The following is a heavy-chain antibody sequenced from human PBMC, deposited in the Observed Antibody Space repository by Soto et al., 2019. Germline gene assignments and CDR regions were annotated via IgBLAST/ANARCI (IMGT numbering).Heavy chain of an antibody. J-gene: IGHJ3*02. D-gene: IGHD3-3*01. CDR1: GYPVTAYY. CDR2: INPATGAA. Sequence: QLHLVQSGAVVKKPGASVTVSCSASGYPVTAYYMHWVRQAPGRGLEWMGGINPATGAAKYTQTFPGRVTLTRDTSTSTFVMELRGLTSEDTAGVYCVGGGGVGVAGSAAFDMWGQGTLVTVSS. CDR3: VGGGGVGVAGSAAFDM. V-gene: IGHV1-2*02.